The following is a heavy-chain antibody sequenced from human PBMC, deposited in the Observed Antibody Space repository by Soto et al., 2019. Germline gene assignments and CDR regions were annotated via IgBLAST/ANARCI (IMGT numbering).Heavy chain of an antibody. J-gene: IGHJ6*03. D-gene: IGHD4-17*01. CDR3: ARGNSYGDYAYYYYYIDV. V-gene: IGHV3-33*01. CDR2: IWYDGSNK. CDR1: GFTFSSYG. Sequence: GGSLRLSCAASGFTFSSYGMHWVRQAPGKGLEWVAVIWYDGSNKYYADSMKGRFTISRDNSKNTLYLQMNSLRAEDTAVYYCARGNSYGDYAYYYYYIDVWGKGTTVTVSS.